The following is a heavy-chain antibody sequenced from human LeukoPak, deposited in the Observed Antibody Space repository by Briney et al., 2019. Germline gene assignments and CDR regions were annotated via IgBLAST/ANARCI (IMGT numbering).Heavy chain of an antibody. CDR1: GFTFRTYG. CDR2: IRHDGSNQ. CDR3: AKDARRVYYDSARLDY. J-gene: IGHJ4*02. V-gene: IGHV3-30*02. D-gene: IGHD3-22*01. Sequence: GGSLRLSCVASGFTFRTYGMHWVRQAPGKGLEWVAFIRHDGSNQYYGDSVKGRFTISRDNSKNTLYLQMNSLRAEDTAVCYCAKDARRVYYDSARLDYWGQGTLVTVSS.